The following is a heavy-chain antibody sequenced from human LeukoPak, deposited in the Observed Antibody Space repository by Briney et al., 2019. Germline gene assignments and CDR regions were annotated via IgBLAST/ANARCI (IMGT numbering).Heavy chain of an antibody. V-gene: IGHV1-24*01. CDR3: ATLNYGDLRGGGFEV. CDR2: FDPENSET. Sequence: ASVKVSCKVSGYTLTDLSIHWVRQAPGKGLEWMGGFDPENSETIYAQRFQGRVTMTEDTSSDTAYMFLTSLRSEDTALYYCATLNYGDLRGGGFEVWGRGTMVSVSS. CDR1: GYTLTDLS. J-gene: IGHJ3*01. D-gene: IGHD4-17*01.